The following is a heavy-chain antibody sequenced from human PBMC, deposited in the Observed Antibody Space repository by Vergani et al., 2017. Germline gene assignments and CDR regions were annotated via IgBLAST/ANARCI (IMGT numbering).Heavy chain of an antibody. V-gene: IGHV1-46*03. D-gene: IGHD2-2*01. CDR2: INPSGGST. Sequence: QVLLVQSGAEVKKPGASVRVSCKTSGYIFTNYYIHWVRQAPGQGLEWMGIINPSGGSTTYAQQFQGRLTMTRDTSTSTVYMDLSNLRSEDTTVYYCASTGGYCSSTSCYDGYYYYYGMDVWGQGTTVTVSS. J-gene: IGHJ6*02. CDR1: GYIFTNYY. CDR3: ASTGGYCSSTSCYDGYYYYYGMDV.